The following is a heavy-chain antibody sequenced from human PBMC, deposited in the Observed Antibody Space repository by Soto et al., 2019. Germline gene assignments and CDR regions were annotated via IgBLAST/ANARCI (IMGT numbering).Heavy chain of an antibody. CDR2: INHSGST. D-gene: IGHD2-2*01. CDR3: ARAPSNCSSTSCYVHYYFDY. CDR1: GGSFSGYY. Sequence: PSETLSLTCAVYGGSFSGYYWSWIRQPPGKGLEWIGEINHSGSTNYNPSLKSRVTISVDTSKNQFSLKLSSVTAADTAVYYCARAPSNCSSTSCYVHYYFDYRGQGTLVTVSS. J-gene: IGHJ4*02. V-gene: IGHV4-34*01.